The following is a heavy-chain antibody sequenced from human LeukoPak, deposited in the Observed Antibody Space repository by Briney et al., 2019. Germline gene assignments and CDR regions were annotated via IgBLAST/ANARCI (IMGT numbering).Heavy chain of an antibody. J-gene: IGHJ4*01. V-gene: IGHV4-39*01. CDR2: IYYSGST. Sequence: SETLSLTCTVSGGSLSSRSYYWGWIRQPPGKGLEWIGTIYYSGSTYYNPSLKSRATIPVDTSKNQFSLKLSSVTAADTAVYYCGKPQSSYASSLVADYCGQRGLLTAYS. D-gene: IGHD3-16*01. CDR1: GGSLSSRSYY. CDR3: GKPQSSYASSLVADY.